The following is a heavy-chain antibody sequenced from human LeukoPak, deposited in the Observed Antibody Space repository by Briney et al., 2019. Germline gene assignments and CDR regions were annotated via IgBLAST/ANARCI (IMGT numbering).Heavy chain of an antibody. CDR3: ARGYCSGGSCHSMLPSYFDY. J-gene: IGHJ4*02. CDR1: GGSISSYY. Sequence: SETLSLTCTVSGGSISSYYWSWIRQPPGKGLEWIGEINHSGSTNYNPSLKSRVTISVDTSKNQFSLKLSSVTAADTAVYYCARGYCSGGSCHSMLPSYFDYWGQGTLVTVSS. CDR2: INHSGST. V-gene: IGHV4-34*01. D-gene: IGHD2-15*01.